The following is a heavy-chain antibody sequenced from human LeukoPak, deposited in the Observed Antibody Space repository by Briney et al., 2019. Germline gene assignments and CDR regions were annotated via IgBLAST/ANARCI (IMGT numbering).Heavy chain of an antibody. CDR3: ARGGTPDYYYYYMDV. J-gene: IGHJ6*03. Sequence: PSETLSLTCTVSGGSFSSYYWSWIRQPAGKGLEWIGRIYTSGSTNYNPSLKSRVTMSVDTSKNQFSLKLSSVTAADTAVYYCARGGTPDYYYYYMDVWGKGTTVTISS. CDR2: IYTSGST. CDR1: GGSFSSYY. V-gene: IGHV4-4*07. D-gene: IGHD1-1*01.